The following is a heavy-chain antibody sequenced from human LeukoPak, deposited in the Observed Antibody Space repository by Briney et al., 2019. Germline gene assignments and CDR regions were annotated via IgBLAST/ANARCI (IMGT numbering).Heavy chain of an antibody. Sequence: SETLSLTCTVSGGSISAYYWSWLRQPPGKGLEWIGYISYSGSTNYNPSLKTLQSRVTFSVDTSKNQFSLTLSSVTAADTAVYYRARLQGRGDNYLDFWGQGALVTVSS. CDR3: ARLQGRGDNYLDF. CDR2: ISYSGST. D-gene: IGHD7-27*01. V-gene: IGHV4-59*08. CDR1: GGSISAYY. J-gene: IGHJ4*02.